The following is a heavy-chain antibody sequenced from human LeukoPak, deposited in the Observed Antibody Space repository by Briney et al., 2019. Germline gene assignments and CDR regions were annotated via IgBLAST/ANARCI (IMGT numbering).Heavy chain of an antibody. CDR2: IWYDGSNK. J-gene: IGHJ4*02. CDR3: ARDLWVGRLELFDY. V-gene: IGHV3-33*01. D-gene: IGHD1-7*01. CDR1: GFTLSSYG. Sequence: GGSLRLSCAASGFTLSSYGMHWVRQAPGKGLEWVAVIWYDGSNKYYADSVKGRFTISRDNSKNTLYLQMNSLRAEDTAVYYCARDLWVGRLELFDYWGQGTLVTVSS.